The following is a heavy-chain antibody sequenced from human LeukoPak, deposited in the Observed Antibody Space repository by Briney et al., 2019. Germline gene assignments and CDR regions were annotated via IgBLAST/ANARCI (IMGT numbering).Heavy chain of an antibody. CDR1: GFTFSSYA. D-gene: IGHD1-7*01. J-gene: IGHJ4*02. Sequence: PGESLRLSCAASGFTFSSYAMSWVRQAPGKGLEWVSAISGSGGSTYYADSVKGRFTISRDNSKNTLYLQMNSLRAEDTAVYYCAKDLLELRPSLWDYWGQGTLVTVSS. V-gene: IGHV3-23*01. CDR3: AKDLLELRPSLWDY. CDR2: ISGSGGST.